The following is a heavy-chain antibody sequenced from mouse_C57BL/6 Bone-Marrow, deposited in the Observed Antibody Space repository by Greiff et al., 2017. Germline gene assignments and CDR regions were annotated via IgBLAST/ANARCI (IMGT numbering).Heavy chain of an antibody. CDR1: GYTFTNYW. J-gene: IGHJ4*01. CDR2: MHPNGGSP. CDR3: ARSYDYDDSTMDY. V-gene: IGHV1-64*01. Sequence: QVQLQQSGAELVKPGASVKLSCKASGYTFTNYWLHWVKQRPGQGLEWIGMMHPNGGSPDYNEKFKSEATLSVDNSSRTAYMARSSLTSEDSAVYYCARSYDYDDSTMDYWGQGTSVTVSS. D-gene: IGHD2-4*01.